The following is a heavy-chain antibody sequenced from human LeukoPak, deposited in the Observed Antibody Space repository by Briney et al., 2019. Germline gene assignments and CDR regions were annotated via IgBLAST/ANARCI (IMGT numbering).Heavy chain of an antibody. CDR2: IYSGGST. CDR1: RFTVSSNY. CDR3: ATLVVVADRDWFDP. Sequence: GGSLRLSCAASRFTVSSNYMTWVRQAAGKGLEWVSVIYSGGSTYYADSVKGRFTISRDNSKNTLYLQMNSLRAEDTAVYYCATLVVVADRDWFDPWGQGTLVTVSS. D-gene: IGHD2-15*01. V-gene: IGHV3-66*02. J-gene: IGHJ5*02.